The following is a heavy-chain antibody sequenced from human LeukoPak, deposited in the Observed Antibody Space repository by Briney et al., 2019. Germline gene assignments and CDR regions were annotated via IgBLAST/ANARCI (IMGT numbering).Heavy chain of an antibody. V-gene: IGHV3-23*01. CDR1: GFTFSSYA. CDR2: ISGSGRNT. D-gene: IGHD2-2*01. J-gene: IGHJ4*02. Sequence: GGSLRLSCAVSGFTFSSYAMTWFRQAPGNGLEWVSTISGSGRNTYYADSVKGRFTISRDNTKDTLFLHMNSLRAEDSAVYYCAKAAGSYCSSISCYPFDYWGQGTLVTVSS. CDR3: AKAAGSYCSSISCYPFDY.